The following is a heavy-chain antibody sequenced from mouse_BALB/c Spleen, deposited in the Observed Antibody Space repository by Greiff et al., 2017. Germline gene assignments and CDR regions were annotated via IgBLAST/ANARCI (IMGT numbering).Heavy chain of an antibody. V-gene: IGHV7-3*02. Sequence: EVKLEESGGGLVQPGGSLRLSCATSGFTFTDYYMSWVRQPPGKALEWLGFIRNKANGYTTEYSASVKGRFTISRDNSQSILYLQMNTLRAEDSATYYCAKSYYYGSSPFAYWGQGTLVTVSA. CDR3: AKSYYYGSSPFAY. CDR2: IRNKANGYTT. CDR1: GFTFTDYY. J-gene: IGHJ3*01. D-gene: IGHD1-1*01.